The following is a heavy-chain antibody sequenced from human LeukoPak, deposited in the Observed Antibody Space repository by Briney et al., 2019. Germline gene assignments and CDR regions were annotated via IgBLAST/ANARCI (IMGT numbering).Heavy chain of an antibody. CDR1: GASISNYY. CDR2: LDSSGNT. V-gene: IGHV4-4*07. J-gene: IGHJ3*01. D-gene: IGHD5-24*01. Sequence: SETLSLTCTVSGASISNYYWSWIRQPAGKGLEWIGRLDSSGNTNYNPSLQSRVTMSVDTSKNQLSLKLRSVTAADTAAYYCTSRGFRLPLDAFDVWGQGTRVAVSS. CDR3: TSRGFRLPLDAFDV.